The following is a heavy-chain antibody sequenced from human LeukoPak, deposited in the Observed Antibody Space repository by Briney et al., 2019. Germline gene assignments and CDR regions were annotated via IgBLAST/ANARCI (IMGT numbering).Heavy chain of an antibody. Sequence: HPGGSLRLSCAASGFTFSSYGMHWVRQAPGKGLEWVAFIRYDGSNKYYADSVKGRFTISRDNSKNTLYLQMNSLRAEDTAVYYCAKAQVKAYDILTGPPDYWGQGTLVTVSS. J-gene: IGHJ4*02. CDR1: GFTFSSYG. D-gene: IGHD3-9*01. CDR3: AKAQVKAYDILTGPPDY. V-gene: IGHV3-30*02. CDR2: IRYDGSNK.